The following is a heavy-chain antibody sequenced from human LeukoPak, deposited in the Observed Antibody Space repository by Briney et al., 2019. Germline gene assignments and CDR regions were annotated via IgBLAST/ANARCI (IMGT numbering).Heavy chain of an antibody. CDR2: IYTSGIISGNT. V-gene: IGHV4-4*07. D-gene: IGHD3-22*01. J-gene: IGHJ3*02. CDR3: ARDRYYYDTSGYYSTFDT. CDR1: GGSTSRYY. Sequence: PLETLSLTCTVSGGSTSRYYCSWIRQPPGKGLEWIGRIYTSGIISGNTNYNPSLKSRVTMSVDTSKNQFSLKLTSVTAADTAVYSCARDRYYYDTSGYYSTFDTWGPGTMVTVSS.